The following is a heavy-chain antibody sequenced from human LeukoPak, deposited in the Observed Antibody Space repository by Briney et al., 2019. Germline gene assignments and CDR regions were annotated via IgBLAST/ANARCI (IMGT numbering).Heavy chain of an antibody. J-gene: IGHJ4*02. Sequence: GASVKVSCKASGYTFTSYGISWVRQAPGQGLEWMGWISACNGNTNYAQKLQGRVTMTTDTSTSTAYMELRSLRSDDTAVYYCARDYHDSSGYYPPPPDYWGQGTLVTVSS. V-gene: IGHV1-18*01. CDR3: ARDYHDSSGYYPPPPDY. CDR1: GYTFTSYG. CDR2: ISACNGNT. D-gene: IGHD3-22*01.